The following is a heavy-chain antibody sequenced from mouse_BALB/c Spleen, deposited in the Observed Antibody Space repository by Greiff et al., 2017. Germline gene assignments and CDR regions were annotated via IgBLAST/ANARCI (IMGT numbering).Heavy chain of an antibody. D-gene: IGHD1-1*01. CDR1: GFTFSSYG. V-gene: IGHV5-6*01. CDR3: ARQDYGRGDAMDY. Sequence: EVKLVESGGDLVKPGGSLKLSCAASGFTFSSYGLSWVRQTPDKRLEWVATISSGGSYTYYPDSVKGRFTISRDNAKNTLYLQMSSLKSEDTAMYYCARQDYGRGDAMDYWGQGTSVTVSS. J-gene: IGHJ4*01. CDR2: ISSGGSYT.